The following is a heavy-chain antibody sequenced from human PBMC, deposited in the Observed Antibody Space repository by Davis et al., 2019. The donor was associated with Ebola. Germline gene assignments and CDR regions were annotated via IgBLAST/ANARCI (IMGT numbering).Heavy chain of an antibody. Sequence: PGGSLRLSCAASGFTFGDYMMHWVRQAPGTGLEWVSLLTRDGGSKYYAYSVKGRFTVSRDNAKNTLYLKMNSLTAEDRAVYYCSRDVQWEFYDYWGQGTLVTVSS. D-gene: IGHD1-26*01. V-gene: IGHV3-43*01. J-gene: IGHJ4*02. CDR1: GFTFGDYM. CDR2: LTRDGGSK. CDR3: SRDVQWEFYDY.